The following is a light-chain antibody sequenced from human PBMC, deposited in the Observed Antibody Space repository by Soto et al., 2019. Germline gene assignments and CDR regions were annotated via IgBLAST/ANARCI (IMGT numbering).Light chain of an antibody. CDR1: QSLLHSYGNNY. V-gene: IGKV2-28*01. CDR3: MQALQTPRT. J-gene: IGKJ2*01. Sequence: DIVMTQSPLSLPVTPGEPASISCRSSQSLLHSYGNNYLDWYLQKPGQSPQLLIYLGSNRASGVPDRFSGSGSGTEFTLKISRVEAEDVGVYYCMQALQTPRTFGQGTKLEIK. CDR2: LGS.